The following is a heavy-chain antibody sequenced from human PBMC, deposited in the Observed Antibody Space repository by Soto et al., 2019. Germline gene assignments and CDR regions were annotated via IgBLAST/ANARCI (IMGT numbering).Heavy chain of an antibody. J-gene: IGHJ4*02. Sequence: PSGTLSLTFTVSGCSISSYDWSWIRQPPGKGLEWIGYIYYSGSTNYNPSLKSRVTISVDTSKNQFSLKLSSVTAADTAFYYCAKDTGPNWGQGTPVTVSS. V-gene: IGHV4-59*01. CDR3: AKDTGPN. CDR1: GCSISSYD. CDR2: IYYSGST.